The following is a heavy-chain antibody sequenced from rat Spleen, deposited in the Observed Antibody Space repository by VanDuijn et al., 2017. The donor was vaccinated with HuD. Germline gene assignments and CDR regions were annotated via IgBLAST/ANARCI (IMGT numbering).Heavy chain of an antibody. V-gene: IGHV5-29*01. CDR2: VSYDGSST. D-gene: IGHD4-3*01. CDR1: GFIFSDFY. CDR3: TIQDTSGYSNWFAY. Sequence: EVQLVESDGGLVQPGGSLELSCAASGFIFSDFYMAWVRQAPTKGLEWVATVSYDGSSTYYRDSVKGRFTISRDNEKSTLYLQMDSLRSEDTATYYCTIQDTSGYSNWFAYWGQGTLVTVSS. J-gene: IGHJ3*01.